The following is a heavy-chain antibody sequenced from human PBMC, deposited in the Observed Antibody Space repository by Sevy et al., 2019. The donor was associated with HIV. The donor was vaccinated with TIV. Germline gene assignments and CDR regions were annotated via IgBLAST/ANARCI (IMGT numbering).Heavy chain of an antibody. V-gene: IGHV3-23*01. Sequence: GGYLRLSCAASGFTFSSYAMSWVRQAPGKGLEWVSAISGRGGSTYYADSVKGRFTISRDNSKNTLYLQMNSLRAEDTAVYYCAKDPPGGSSYDAFDIWGQGTMVTVSS. CDR2: ISGRGGST. CDR1: GFTFSSYA. D-gene: IGHD6-6*01. CDR3: AKDPPGGSSYDAFDI. J-gene: IGHJ3*02.